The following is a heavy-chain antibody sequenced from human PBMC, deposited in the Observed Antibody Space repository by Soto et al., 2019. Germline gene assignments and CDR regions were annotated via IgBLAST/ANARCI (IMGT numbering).Heavy chain of an antibody. V-gene: IGHV1-69*01. CDR3: ARARTVAVSGRTGGYYYYAMEL. CDR1: GGTFTSYS. CDR2: VIPRFGTT. D-gene: IGHD6-19*01. J-gene: IGHJ6*02. Sequence: QVQLEQSGAEVKRPGSSVKVSCRASGGTFTSYSINWVRRAPGQGPEWMGAVIPRFGTTTYAQRFEGRVTVIADASTSTVFMEMSGLRSEDTAVYFCARARTVAVSGRTGGYYYYAMELWGHGTAVTVSS.